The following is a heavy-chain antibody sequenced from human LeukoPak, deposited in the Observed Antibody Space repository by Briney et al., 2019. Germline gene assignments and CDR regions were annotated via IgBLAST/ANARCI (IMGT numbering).Heavy chain of an antibody. CDR2: ISSSSSYI. J-gene: IGHJ6*03. Sequence: GGSLRLSCAASGFTFSSYSMNWVRQAPGKGLEWVSSISSSSSYIYYADSVKGRFTISRDNAKNSLYLQMNSLRAEDTAVYYCARDVLLWFGSSYMDVWGKGTTVTVSS. V-gene: IGHV3-21*01. CDR1: GFTFSSYS. CDR3: ARDVLLWFGSSYMDV. D-gene: IGHD3-10*01.